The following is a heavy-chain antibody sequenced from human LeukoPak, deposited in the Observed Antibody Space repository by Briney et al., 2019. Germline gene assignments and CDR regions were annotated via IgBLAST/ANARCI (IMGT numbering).Heavy chain of an antibody. CDR1: GGSISSYY. CDR2: IYYSGST. Sequence: PSETLSLTRTVSGGSISSYYWSWIRQPPGKGLEWIGYIYYSGSTNYNPSLKSRVTISVDTSKNQFSLKLSSVTAADTAVYYCARVDPDSSSTLEVFDYWGQGTLVTVSS. D-gene: IGHD6-6*01. V-gene: IGHV4-59*01. CDR3: ARVDPDSSSTLEVFDY. J-gene: IGHJ4*02.